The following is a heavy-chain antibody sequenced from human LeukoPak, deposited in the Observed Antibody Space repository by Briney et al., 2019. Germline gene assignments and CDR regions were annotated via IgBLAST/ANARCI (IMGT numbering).Heavy chain of an antibody. CDR3: ARGRTIQLYIETENYYFDY. Sequence: SETLSLTCAVYGGSFSGYYWGWIRQPPGKGLEWIGEINHSGSTNYNPSLKSRVTISVDTSKNQFSLKLSSVTAADTAVYYCARGRTIQLYIETENYYFDYWGQGTLVTVSS. V-gene: IGHV4-34*01. CDR1: GGSFSGYY. J-gene: IGHJ4*02. CDR2: INHSGST. D-gene: IGHD5-18*01.